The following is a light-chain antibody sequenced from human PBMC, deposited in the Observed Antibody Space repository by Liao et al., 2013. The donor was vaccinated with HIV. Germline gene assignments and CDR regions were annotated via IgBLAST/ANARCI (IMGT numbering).Light chain of an antibody. J-gene: IGLJ1*01. CDR1: KLGDKY. V-gene: IGLV3-1*01. CDR2: QDN. CDR3: QAWDRDTVV. Sequence: SYELTQPPSVSVSPGQTASITCSGDKLGDKYVCWCQQKPGQSPVLVIYQDNKRPSGIPERFSGSNSGNTATLTISGTQAMDAADYYCQAWDRDTVVFGPGTHVSVL.